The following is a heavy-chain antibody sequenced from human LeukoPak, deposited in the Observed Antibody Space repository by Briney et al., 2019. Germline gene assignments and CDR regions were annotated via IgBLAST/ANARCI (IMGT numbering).Heavy chain of an antibody. CDR1: AFTFSDHS. V-gene: IGHV3-30*04. Sequence: GMSLRLSCAASAFTFSDHSMHWVRQTPGKGLEWVSSIAYDSRNTYYADSVKGRFTISRDNSKNTLYLQLSSLRIEDTAVYYCARVGGGNYHPLDYWGQGTLVTVSS. J-gene: IGHJ4*02. D-gene: IGHD1-26*01. CDR3: ARVGGGNYHPLDY. CDR2: IAYDSRNT.